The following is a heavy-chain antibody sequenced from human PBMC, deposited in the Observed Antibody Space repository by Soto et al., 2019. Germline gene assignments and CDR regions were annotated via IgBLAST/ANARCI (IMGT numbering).Heavy chain of an antibody. Sequence: ASETLSLTCTVSGGSISGFFWTWVRQPPGMPLEGLGHVAASGSTAYNPSLRSRLSLSLDVSKNRFSLELTSVTAADTATYFCARGGSTHYYYGLDVWGQGTTVTVSS. CDR3: ARGGSTHYYYGLDV. V-gene: IGHV4-4*07. J-gene: IGHJ6*02. CDR1: GGSISGFF. CDR2: VAASGST.